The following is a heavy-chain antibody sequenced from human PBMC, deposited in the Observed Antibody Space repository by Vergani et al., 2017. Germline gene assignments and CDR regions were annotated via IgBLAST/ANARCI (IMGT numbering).Heavy chain of an antibody. CDR1: GATFRSNT. V-gene: IGHV1-69*08. CDR3: ARDRIAVAGTLDY. Sequence: QVQLVQSGAEVKKPGSSVKVSCKASGATFRSNTISWVRQVPGQGLEWMGRIIPVLGKTKYAQDFQGRLTITADTSTSTAYMELTSLRSQDTAVYYCARDRIAVAGTLDYWGQGTLVTVSS. J-gene: IGHJ4*02. CDR2: IIPVLGKT. D-gene: IGHD6-19*01.